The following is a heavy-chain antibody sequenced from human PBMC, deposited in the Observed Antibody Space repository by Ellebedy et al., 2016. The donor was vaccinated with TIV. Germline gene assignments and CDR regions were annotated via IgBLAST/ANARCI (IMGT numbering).Heavy chain of an antibody. J-gene: IGHJ4*02. CDR2: ITGSGSTI. V-gene: IGHV3-48*04. CDR3: ARTEKGTFDFDY. CDR1: GFTFSSYS. Sequence: PGGSLTLSCAASGFTFSSYSMNWVRQAPGKGPEWVSYITGSGSTIYYADSVKGRFTVSSDNDQNSLYLQMDSLRAEDTAVYYCARTEKGTFDFDYWGQGTLVTVSS. D-gene: IGHD2/OR15-2a*01.